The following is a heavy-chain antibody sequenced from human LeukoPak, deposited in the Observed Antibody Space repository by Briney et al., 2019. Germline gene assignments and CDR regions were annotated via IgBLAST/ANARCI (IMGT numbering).Heavy chain of an antibody. CDR3: ASSTDYDFIGGL. CDR2: LNHSGRP. CDR1: GGSFTDFY. D-gene: IGHD3-3*01. Sequence: SETLSLTCTVYGGSFTDFYWIWIRQPPGKGLEWIGELNHSGRPSYNSSLKSRVTISLDTSKNQFSLKVTSVTAADTAVYYCASSTDYDFIGGLWAQGTLVPVSS. V-gene: IGHV4-34*01. J-gene: IGHJ4*02.